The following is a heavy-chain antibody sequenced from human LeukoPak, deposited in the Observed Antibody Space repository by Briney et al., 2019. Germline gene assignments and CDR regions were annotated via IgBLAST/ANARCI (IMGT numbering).Heavy chain of an antibody. CDR3: AALGDSIY. D-gene: IGHD1-26*01. Sequence: PGVSLRLSCAASGVAFSSYDMPWVRQVSGKGLEWVSAIGHAGDTYYADSVKGRFTISREDAKNYFFLQMNSLRAGDTAVYFCAALGDSIYWGQGTLVTVSS. CDR1: GVAFSSYD. J-gene: IGHJ4*02. CDR2: IGHAGDT. V-gene: IGHV3-13*01.